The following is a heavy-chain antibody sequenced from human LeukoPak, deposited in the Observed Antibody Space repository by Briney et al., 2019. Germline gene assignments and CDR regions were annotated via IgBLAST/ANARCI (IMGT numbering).Heavy chain of an antibody. V-gene: IGHV4-4*07. Sequence: SETLSLTCTVSGASVGDYYWSWIRQAAGNGLEWLGRICASGNTIYNPSLQSRLAISVDVCRNLFSPMLIAATAADTAIYYCALDNRDSWGQGTLVTVSS. CDR2: ICASGNT. D-gene: IGHD2/OR15-2a*01. CDR1: GASVGDYY. J-gene: IGHJ4*02. CDR3: ALDNRDS.